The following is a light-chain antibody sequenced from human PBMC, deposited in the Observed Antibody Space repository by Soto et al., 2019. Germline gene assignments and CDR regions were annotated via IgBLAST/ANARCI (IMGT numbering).Light chain of an antibody. CDR2: GAS. CDR1: QSVSST. J-gene: IGKJ4*01. Sequence: EVVMTQSPVTLSVSPGERATLSCRASQSVSSTLAWYQHKPGQAPRLLIYGASTRATGIPARFSGSGSGTEFTLTISSLQSEDVAIYYCQQYNSWTLTFGGGTKVEIK. V-gene: IGKV3-15*01. CDR3: QQYNSWTLT.